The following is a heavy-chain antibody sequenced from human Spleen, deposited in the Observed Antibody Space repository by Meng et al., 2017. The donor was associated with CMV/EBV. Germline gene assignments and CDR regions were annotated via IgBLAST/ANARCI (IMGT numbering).Heavy chain of an antibody. CDR3: ARDPLRGSPDYLDY. D-gene: IGHD1-26*01. V-gene: IGHV3-21*01. CDR2: ISSGNKYI. Sequence: ASGFTLSSYTMNWVRQAPGKGLEWVSSISSGNKYIYYADSLKGRFTISRDTAKNSLYLHMNSLRAEDTAVYYCARDPLRGSPDYLDYWGQGALVTVSS. J-gene: IGHJ4*02. CDR1: GFTLSSYT.